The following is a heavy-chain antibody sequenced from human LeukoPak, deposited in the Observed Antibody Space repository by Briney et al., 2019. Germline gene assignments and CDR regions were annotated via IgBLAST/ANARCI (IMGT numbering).Heavy chain of an antibody. Sequence: PSETLSLTCAVSGGSFSGYQWNWIRQPPGKGPEWIGETNHRGRTTYNPSLKSRVTMSIDTSKNHFSLRLSSVTAADTAVYYCARAYYYDSTGYFEDNYWGQGTLVTVSS. CDR2: TNHRGRT. D-gene: IGHD3-22*01. CDR1: GGSFSGYQ. V-gene: IGHV4-34*01. CDR3: ARAYYYDSTGYFEDNY. J-gene: IGHJ4*02.